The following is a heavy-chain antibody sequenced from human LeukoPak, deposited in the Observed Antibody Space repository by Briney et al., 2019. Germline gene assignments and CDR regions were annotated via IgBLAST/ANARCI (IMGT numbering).Heavy chain of an antibody. CDR2: ISGSGCST. J-gene: IGHJ4*02. D-gene: IGHD6-19*01. CDR1: GFTFSSYA. CDR3: AKGELERQWLELYYFDY. Sequence: GGSLSLSCAPSGFTFSSYAMSWVRQAPGNGLEWLSAISGSGCSTYYADSVKGRFTISRDNSKNTLYLQMNSLRAEDTAVYYCAKGELERQWLELYYFDYWGQGTLVTVSS. V-gene: IGHV3-23*01.